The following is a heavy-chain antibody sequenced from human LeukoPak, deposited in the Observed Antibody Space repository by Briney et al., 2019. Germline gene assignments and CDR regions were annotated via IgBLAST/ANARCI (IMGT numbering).Heavy chain of an antibody. D-gene: IGHD5/OR15-5a*01. Sequence: KTGGSLRLSCAASGLRFSDYYVSWIRQAPGKGLQWVSYISGGGDIMHYADSVKGRFTSSRDNAKNSGYLEMNSLGAEDTAVYYCARENLVSTVPMQYWGQGTLVIVSS. CDR3: ARENLVSTVPMQY. CDR2: ISGGGDIM. CDR1: GLRFSDYY. V-gene: IGHV3-11*01. J-gene: IGHJ1*01.